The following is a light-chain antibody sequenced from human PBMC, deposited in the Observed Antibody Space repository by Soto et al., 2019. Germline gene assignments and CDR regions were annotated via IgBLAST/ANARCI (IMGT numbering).Light chain of an antibody. CDR1: QSISSY. V-gene: IGKV1-39*01. CDR2: AAS. CDR3: QQSYSTPYT. Sequence: DIQMTQSPSSLSASVGDRVTITCRASQSISSYLNWYLQKPGNAPKLLIYAASSLQSGVPSRFSGSGSGTDFTLTISSLQPEDFATYYCQQSYSTPYTFGQGTKLEIK. J-gene: IGKJ2*01.